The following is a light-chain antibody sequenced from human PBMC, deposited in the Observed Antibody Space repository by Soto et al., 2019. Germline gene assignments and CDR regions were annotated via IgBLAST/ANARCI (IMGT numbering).Light chain of an antibody. CDR2: KAS. J-gene: IGKJ4*01. CDR1: QSISSW. V-gene: IGKV1-5*03. CDR3: QKYNSYGLS. Sequence: IEMTECPSTLSASVEEKDTITCRASQSISSWLAWYQQKPGKAPKLLIYKASSLESGVPSRFSGSGSGTEFTLTICSLQPDDFATYYCQKYNSYGLSFGGGTKVDIK.